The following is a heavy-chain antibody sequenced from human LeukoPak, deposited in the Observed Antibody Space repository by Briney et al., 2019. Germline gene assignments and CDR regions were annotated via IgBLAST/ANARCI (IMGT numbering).Heavy chain of an antibody. J-gene: IGHJ4*02. V-gene: IGHV3-11*01. CDR2: ISSSGSTI. CDR3: AKDRRIQLWNDY. CDR1: GFTFSDYY. D-gene: IGHD5-18*01. Sequence: GGSLRLSCAASGFTFSDYYMSWIRQAPGKGLEWVSYISSSGSTIYYADSVKGRFTISRDNSKNTLYLQMNSLRAEDTAVYYCAKDRRIQLWNDYWGQGTLVTVSS.